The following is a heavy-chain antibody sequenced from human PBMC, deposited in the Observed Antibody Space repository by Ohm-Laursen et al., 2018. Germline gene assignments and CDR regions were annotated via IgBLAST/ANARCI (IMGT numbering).Heavy chain of an antibody. J-gene: IGHJ4*02. CDR1: GFTFSSYG. Sequence: SLRLSCTAPGFTFSSYGMHWVRQAPGKGLEWVAVISYDGSNKYYADSVKGRFTISRDNSKNTLYLQMNSLRPEDTALYYCTKGSYISSFEGVHWGQGTLVTVS. CDR3: TKGSYISSFEGVH. V-gene: IGHV3-30*18. D-gene: IGHD3-3*02. CDR2: ISYDGSNK.